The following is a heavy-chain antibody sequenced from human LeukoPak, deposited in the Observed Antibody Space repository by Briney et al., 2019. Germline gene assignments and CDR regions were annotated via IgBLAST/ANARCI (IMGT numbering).Heavy chain of an antibody. CDR1: GLTFNIYS. V-gene: IGHV3-23*01. Sequence: PGDSLGLLCVTSGLTFNIYSMTWVRQPPGKGPEWVATIGTRGDTYDAEPVKGRLTISRDASKNTFYLQMHSPGTEDPAVYYCANAGVVHRPGYFDYWGQGTLVTVSS. CDR3: ANAGVVHRPGYFDY. J-gene: IGHJ4*02. CDR2: IGTRGDT. D-gene: IGHD3-10*01.